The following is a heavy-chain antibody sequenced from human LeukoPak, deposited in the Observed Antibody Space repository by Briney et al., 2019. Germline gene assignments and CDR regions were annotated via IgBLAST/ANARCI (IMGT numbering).Heavy chain of an antibody. V-gene: IGHV3-64*01. CDR1: GFTFSSYA. Sequence: PGGSLRLSCAASGFTFSSYAMHWVRQAPGKGLEYVSAISSNGGSTYYANSVKGRFTISRDNSKNTLYLQMGSVRAEDMAVYYCAREIPTLDYYDSSGYGTNAFDIWGQGTMVTVSS. D-gene: IGHD3-22*01. CDR3: AREIPTLDYYDSSGYGTNAFDI. J-gene: IGHJ3*02. CDR2: ISSNGGST.